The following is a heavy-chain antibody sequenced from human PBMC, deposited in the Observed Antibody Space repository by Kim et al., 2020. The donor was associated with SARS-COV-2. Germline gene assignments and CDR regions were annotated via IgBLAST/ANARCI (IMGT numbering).Heavy chain of an antibody. J-gene: IGHJ6*02. CDR1: GYTFTSYA. V-gene: IGHV7-4-1*02. Sequence: ASVKVSCKASGYTFTSYAMNWVRQAPGQGLEWMGWINTNTGNPTYAQGFTGRFVFSLDTSVSTAYLQISSLKAEDTAVYYCARGGYCSSTSCYAQYYYYGMDVWGQGTTVTVSS. D-gene: IGHD2-2*01. CDR3: ARGGYCSSTSCYAQYYYYGMDV. CDR2: INTNTGNP.